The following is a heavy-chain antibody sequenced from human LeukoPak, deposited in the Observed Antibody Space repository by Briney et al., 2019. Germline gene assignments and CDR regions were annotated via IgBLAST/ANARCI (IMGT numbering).Heavy chain of an antibody. D-gene: IGHD6-25*01. CDR1: GYTFTSYD. CDR3: ARGRNVRRRYYYMDV. CDR2: MNPNSGNT. V-gene: IGHV1-8*01. Sequence: ASVKVSCKASGYTFTSYDINWVRQATGQGLEWMGWMNPNSGNTGYAQKFQGRVTMTRNTSISTAYMELSSLRSEDTAVYYCARGRNVRRRYYYMDVWGKGTTVTVSS. J-gene: IGHJ6*03.